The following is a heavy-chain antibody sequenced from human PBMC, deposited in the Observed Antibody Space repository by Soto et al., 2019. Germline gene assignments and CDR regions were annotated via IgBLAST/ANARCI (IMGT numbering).Heavy chain of an antibody. J-gene: IGHJ4*02. CDR1: GGSISSGDYY. CDR3: ASGTTVTTPSVYFDY. Sequence: PSDTLSLTCTVSGGSISSGDYYWSWIRQPPGKGLEWIGYIYYSGSTYYNPSLKSRVTISVDTSKNQFSLKLSSVTAVDTAVYYCASGTTVTTPSVYFDYWGQGTLVTVSS. D-gene: IGHD4-17*01. V-gene: IGHV4-30-4*01. CDR2: IYYSGST.